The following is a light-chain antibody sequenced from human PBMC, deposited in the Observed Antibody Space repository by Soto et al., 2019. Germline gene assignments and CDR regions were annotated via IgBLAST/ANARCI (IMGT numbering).Light chain of an antibody. J-gene: IGKJ2*01. V-gene: IGKV3-15*01. CDR3: QQGHNWPLT. CDR1: QSINSE. CDR2: GAS. Sequence: EIVMTQSPATLSLSPGERAALSCRASQSINSELAWYQQKPGQPPRLLIYGASTRATGVPARFTGSESVSEFTLTISVLQSEDFAVYYCQQGHNWPLTFGQGTRLEI.